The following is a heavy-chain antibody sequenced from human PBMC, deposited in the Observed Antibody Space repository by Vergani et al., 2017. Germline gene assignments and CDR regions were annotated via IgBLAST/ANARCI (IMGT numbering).Heavy chain of an antibody. D-gene: IGHD5-18*01. CDR3: ARHLPGYSYGLSWFDP. CDR1: GYSFTSYW. V-gene: IGHV5-10-1*03. J-gene: IGHJ5*02. CDR2: IDPSDSYT. Sequence: EVQLVQSGAEVKKPGESLRISCKGSGYSFTSYWISWVRQMPGKGLEWMGRIDPSDSYTNYSPSFQGHVTISADKSISTAYLQWSSLKASDTAMYYCARHLPGYSYGLSWFDPWCQGTLVTVSS.